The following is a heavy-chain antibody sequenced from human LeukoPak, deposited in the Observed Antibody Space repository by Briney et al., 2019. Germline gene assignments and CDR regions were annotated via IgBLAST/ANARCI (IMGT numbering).Heavy chain of an antibody. V-gene: IGHV3-53*01. CDR3: ARGKMVYAPFDY. CDR1: GFTVSSNY. Sequence: GGSLRLSCAASGFTVSSNYMSWVRQAPGKGLEWVSVIYSGGSTYYADSVKGRFTISRDNSKNTLYLQMNSLRAGDTAVYYCARGKMVYAPFDYWGQGTLVTVSS. D-gene: IGHD2-8*01. CDR2: IYSGGST. J-gene: IGHJ4*02.